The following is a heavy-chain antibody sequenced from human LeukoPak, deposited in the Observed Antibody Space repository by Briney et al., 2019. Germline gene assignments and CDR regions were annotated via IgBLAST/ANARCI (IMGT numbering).Heavy chain of an antibody. V-gene: IGHV3-21*01. D-gene: IGHD3-22*01. CDR2: ISSSSSYI. CDR1: GFTFSSYS. J-gene: IGHJ4*02. Sequence: PGGSLRLSCAASGFTFSSYSMNRVRQAPGKGLEWVSSISSSSSYIYYADSVKGRFTISRDNAKNSLYLQMNSLRAEDTAVYYCARGGSSGYYVDYWGQGTLVTVSS. CDR3: ARGGSSGYYVDY.